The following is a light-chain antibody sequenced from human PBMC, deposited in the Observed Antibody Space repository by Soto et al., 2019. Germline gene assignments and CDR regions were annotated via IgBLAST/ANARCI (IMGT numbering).Light chain of an antibody. CDR2: DAS. V-gene: IGKV1-5*01. CDR3: QQYNSYS. CDR1: QSVGAR. J-gene: IGKJ2*01. Sequence: DIQMTQSPSTLSASVGDRVTITCRASQSVGARLAWYQQKPGKAPKLLIYDASSLESGVPSRFSGSGSGTEFTLTISSLQPDDFATYYCQQYNSYSFGQGTKLEFK.